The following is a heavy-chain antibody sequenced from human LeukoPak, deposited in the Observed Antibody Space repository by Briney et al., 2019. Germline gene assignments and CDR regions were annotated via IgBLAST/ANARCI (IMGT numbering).Heavy chain of an antibody. V-gene: IGHV4-34*01. CDR1: GGSFSGYY. D-gene: IGHD2-15*01. J-gene: IGHJ1*01. CDR2: INHSGST. CDR3: ARGRYCSGGRCYSVIQH. Sequence: SETLSLTCAVYGGSFSGYYWSWIRQPPGKGLEWIGEINHSGSTNYNPSLKSRVTISVDTSKNQFSLKLSSVTAADTAVYYCARGRYCSGGRCYSVIQHWGQGTLVTVSS.